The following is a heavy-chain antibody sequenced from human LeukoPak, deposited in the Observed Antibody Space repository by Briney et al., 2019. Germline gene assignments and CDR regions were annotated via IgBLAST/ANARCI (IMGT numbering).Heavy chain of an antibody. D-gene: IGHD3-10*01. CDR3: AKDDAWIRFGE. CDR1: GFTFSSYG. Sequence: QPGGTLRLSCAASGFTFSSYGMSWVRQAPGKGLEWVSGISPSGDITYYADSVKGRFTISRDNSKNTLHLEVISLTAEDTAVYYCAKDDAWIRFGEWSQGTLVTVSS. CDR2: ISPSGDIT. J-gene: IGHJ4*02. V-gene: IGHV3-23*01.